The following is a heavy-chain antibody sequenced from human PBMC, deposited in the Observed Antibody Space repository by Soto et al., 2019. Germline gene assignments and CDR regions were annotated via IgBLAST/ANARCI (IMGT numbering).Heavy chain of an antibody. CDR2: ISAYNGNT. CDR1: GYTFTSYG. Sequence: QVQLVQSGAEVKKPGASVKVSCKASGYTFTSYGISWVRQAPGQGLEWMGWISAYNGNTNYAQKLQGRVTMTTDTSTSTAYMELRSLRSEDTAVYYCARVGIAAHPRGDYYYYGMDVWGQGTTVTVSS. D-gene: IGHD6-6*01. V-gene: IGHV1-18*01. CDR3: ARVGIAAHPRGDYYYYGMDV. J-gene: IGHJ6*02.